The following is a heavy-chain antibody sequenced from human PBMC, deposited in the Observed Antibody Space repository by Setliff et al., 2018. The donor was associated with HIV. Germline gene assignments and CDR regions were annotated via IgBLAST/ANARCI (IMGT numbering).Heavy chain of an antibody. CDR3: ARMYSGYDWSPAGARTRYFDY. CDR1: GYSISSGYY. J-gene: IGHJ4*02. CDR2: IDASANT. Sequence: SETLSLTCAVSGYSISSGYYWAWIRQAPGKGLEWIGCIDASANTYYIPSLKSRATISIDTSKNQFSLKPSSVTAADTAVYYCARMYSGYDWSPAGARTRYFDYWGQGTLVTVSS. D-gene: IGHD5-12*01. V-gene: IGHV4-38-2*01.